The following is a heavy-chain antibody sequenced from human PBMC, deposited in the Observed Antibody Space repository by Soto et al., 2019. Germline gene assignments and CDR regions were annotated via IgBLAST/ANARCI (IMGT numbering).Heavy chain of an antibody. J-gene: IGHJ3*02. Sequence: SETLSLTCAVYGGSFSGYYWIWIRQPPGKGLEWIGEINHSGSTNYNPSLKSRVTISVVTSKNQFSLQLNSVTPEDTAVYYCARVRVISRYGAFDIWGQGTMVTVSS. CDR3: ARVRVISRYGAFDI. D-gene: IGHD1-20*01. CDR1: GGSFSGYY. CDR2: INHSGST. V-gene: IGHV4-34*01.